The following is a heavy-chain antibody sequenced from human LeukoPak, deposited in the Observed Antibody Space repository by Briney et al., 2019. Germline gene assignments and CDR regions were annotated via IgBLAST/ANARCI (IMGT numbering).Heavy chain of an antibody. D-gene: IGHD3-3*01. CDR2: IYYSGST. CDR1: GGSISSGDYY. CDR3: ARDGAYDFWSGYYNY. J-gene: IGHJ4*02. V-gene: IGHV4-61*08. Sequence: SETLSLTCTVSGGSISSGDYYWSWIRQPPGKGLEWIGYIYYSGSTYYNPSLKSRVTISVDTSKNQFSLKLSSVTAADTAVYYCARDGAYDFWSGYYNYWGQGTLVTVSS.